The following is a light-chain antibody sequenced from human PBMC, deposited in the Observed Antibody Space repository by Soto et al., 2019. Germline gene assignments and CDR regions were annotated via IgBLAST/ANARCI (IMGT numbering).Light chain of an antibody. Sequence: QSVLTQPASVSGTPGQSITVSCIGTSSDIERYNYVSWYQQHPGRAPKLIIRDVSSRPSGVPTRFSGSKSGSSASLTISGLQVEDEAYYFCSSYASTNAQLFGGGTKLTVL. V-gene: IGLV2-14*03. CDR1: SSDIERYNY. CDR3: SSYASTNAQL. CDR2: DVS. J-gene: IGLJ2*01.